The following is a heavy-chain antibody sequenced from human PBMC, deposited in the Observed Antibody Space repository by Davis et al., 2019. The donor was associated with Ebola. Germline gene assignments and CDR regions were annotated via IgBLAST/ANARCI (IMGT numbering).Heavy chain of an antibody. CDR3: AKDGWGVVPPAIFFDY. D-gene: IGHD2-2*02. CDR1: GFSFSTYG. V-gene: IGHV3-30*18. Sequence: PGGSLRLSCAASGFSFSTYGLHWVRQAPGKGLEWVAFISYAAYYTEYADSVKGRFTISRDNSKNTLYLQMSSLRAEDTAVYYCAKDGWGVVPPAIFFDYWGQGSLVTVSS. CDR2: ISYAAYYT. J-gene: IGHJ4*02.